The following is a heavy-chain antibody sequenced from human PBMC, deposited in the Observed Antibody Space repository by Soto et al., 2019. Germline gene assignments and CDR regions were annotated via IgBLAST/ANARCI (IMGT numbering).Heavy chain of an antibody. J-gene: IGHJ4*02. CDR2: ISPGGDIR. D-gene: IGHD3-16*01. CDR1: GFIFTNLY. V-gene: IGHV3-11*01. Sequence: GGSLRLSCAASGFIFTNLYMTWIRQAPGKGLELVSYISPGGDIRNYVDSVKGRFTISRDNTNRLVYLHMNSLRAEDTAVYYCTRDPRITDFWGQGTLVTVSS. CDR3: TRDPRITDF.